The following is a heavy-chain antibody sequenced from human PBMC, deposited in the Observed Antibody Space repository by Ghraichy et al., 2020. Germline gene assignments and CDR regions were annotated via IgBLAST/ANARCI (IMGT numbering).Heavy chain of an antibody. CDR3: ARGGAGRYYDGLNWFDP. D-gene: IGHD1-26*01. V-gene: IGHV1-8*01. Sequence: ASVKVSCKASGYTFTSYDINWVRQATGQGLEWMGWMNPNSGNTGYAQKFQGRVTMTRNTSISTAYMELSSLRSEDTAVYYCARGGAGRYYDGLNWFDPWGQGTLVTVSS. J-gene: IGHJ5*02. CDR1: GYTFTSYD. CDR2: MNPNSGNT.